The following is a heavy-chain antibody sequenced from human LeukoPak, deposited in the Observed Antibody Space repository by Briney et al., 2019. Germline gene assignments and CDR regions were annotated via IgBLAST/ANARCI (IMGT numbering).Heavy chain of an antibody. CDR1: GGSFSGHY. CDR2: INHSGST. D-gene: IGHD5-12*01. CDR3: ARGSRGYSGYAVGKLDY. V-gene: IGHV4-34*01. Sequence: SETLSLTCAVYGGSFSGHYWSWIRQPPGKGLEWIGEINHSGSTNYNPSLKSRVTISVDTSKNQFSLKLSSVTAADTAVYYCARGSRGYSGYAVGKLDYWGQGTLVTVSS. J-gene: IGHJ4*02.